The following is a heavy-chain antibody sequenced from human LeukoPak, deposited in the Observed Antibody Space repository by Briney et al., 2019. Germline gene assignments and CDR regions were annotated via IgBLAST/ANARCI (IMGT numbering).Heavy chain of an antibody. CDR2: INPSGGST. Sequence: ASVKVSCKASGYTFTGYYMHWVRQAPGQGLEWMGIINPSGGSTSYAQKFQGRVTMTRDMSTSTVYMELSSLRSEDTAVYYCARDGFSSGWSNWYFDLWGRGTLVTVSS. D-gene: IGHD6-19*01. V-gene: IGHV1-46*01. CDR1: GYTFTGYY. CDR3: ARDGFSSGWSNWYFDL. J-gene: IGHJ2*01.